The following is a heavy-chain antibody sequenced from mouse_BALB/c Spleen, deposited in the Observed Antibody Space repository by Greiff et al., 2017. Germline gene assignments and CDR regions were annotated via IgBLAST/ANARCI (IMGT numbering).Heavy chain of an antibody. CDR1: GDSITSGY. V-gene: IGHV3-8*02. CDR3: ARSLLTTVVPYWYFDV. D-gene: IGHD1-1*01. Sequence: EVQLVESGPSLVKPSQTLSLTCSVTGDSITSGYWNWIRKFPGNKLEYMGYISYSGSTYYNPSLKSRISITRDTSKNQYYLQLNSVTTEDTATYYCARSLLTTVVPYWYFDVWGAGTTVTVSS. J-gene: IGHJ1*01. CDR2: ISYSGST.